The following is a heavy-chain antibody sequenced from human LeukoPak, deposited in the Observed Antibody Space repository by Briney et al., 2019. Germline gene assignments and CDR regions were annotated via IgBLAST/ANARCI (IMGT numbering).Heavy chain of an antibody. D-gene: IGHD6-25*01. CDR1: GDSISSSDYY. J-gene: IGHJ5*02. Sequence: SQTLSLTCTVSGDSISSSDYYWSWIRQPPGKGLEWIGYIYYSGSTYYNPSLKSRVTISVDTSRNQFSLKLSSVTAADTAVYYCARGAAPDSYNWYDPWGQGTLVTVSS. V-gene: IGHV4-30-4*01. CDR2: IYYSGST. CDR3: ARGAAPDSYNWYDP.